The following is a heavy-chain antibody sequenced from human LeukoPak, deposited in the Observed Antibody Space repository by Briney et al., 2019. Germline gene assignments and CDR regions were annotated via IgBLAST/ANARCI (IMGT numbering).Heavy chain of an antibody. D-gene: IGHD6-13*01. CDR3: ASGLRIAAAAPYLNV. CDR1: GGSISSSSYY. J-gene: IGHJ6*02. CDR2: IYYSGST. Sequence: SETLSLTCTVSGGSISSSSYYWGWIRQPPGKGLEWIGSIYYSGSTYYNPSLKSRVTISVDTSKNQFSLKLSSVTAADTAVYYCASGLRIAAAAPYLNVWGQGTTVTVSS. V-gene: IGHV4-39*01.